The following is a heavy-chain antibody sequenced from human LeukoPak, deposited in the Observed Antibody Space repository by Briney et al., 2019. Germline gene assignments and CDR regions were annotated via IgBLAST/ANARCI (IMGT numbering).Heavy chain of an antibody. D-gene: IGHD2-15*01. CDR2: IYSSGST. V-gene: IGHV4-39*01. J-gene: IGHJ4*02. Sequence: KPSETLSLTCTVSGGSFTSGSYYWGWIRQPPGQGLEWIGSIYSSGSTSYNPSLKSRITISVDTLKNQFSLKLSSVTAADTALYYCARATVGFCGGGTCYPSAVDYWGQGTLVTVSS. CDR3: ARATVGFCGGGTCYPSAVDY. CDR1: GGSFTSGSYY.